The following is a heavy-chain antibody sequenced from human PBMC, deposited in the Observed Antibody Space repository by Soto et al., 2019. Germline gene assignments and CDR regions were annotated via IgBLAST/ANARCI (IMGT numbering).Heavy chain of an antibody. D-gene: IGHD4-17*01. CDR3: ARAEDYGDYFGASDI. J-gene: IGHJ3*02. CDR1: GGSFSGYY. V-gene: IGHV4-34*01. CDR2: INHSGST. Sequence: PSETLSLTCAVYGGSFSGYYWSWIRQPPGKGLEWIGEINHSGSTNYNPSLKSRVTISVDTSKNQFSLKLSSLTAADTAVYYCARAEDYGDYFGASDIWGQGTMVTVSS.